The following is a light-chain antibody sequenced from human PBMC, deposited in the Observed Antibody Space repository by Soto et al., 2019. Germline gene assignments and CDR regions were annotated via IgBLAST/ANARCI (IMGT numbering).Light chain of an antibody. CDR2: SDD. V-gene: IGLV1-44*01. CDR3: ASWDDSLNGLYV. Sequence: QSVLTQPPSASWTPGQRVTISCSGSSSNIGRNTVNWYQQLPGTAPKLLIFSDDQRPSGVPDRFSGSKSGTSASLAISGLQSEDEADYYCASWDDSLNGLYVFGTGTRSPS. J-gene: IGLJ1*01. CDR1: SSNIGRNT.